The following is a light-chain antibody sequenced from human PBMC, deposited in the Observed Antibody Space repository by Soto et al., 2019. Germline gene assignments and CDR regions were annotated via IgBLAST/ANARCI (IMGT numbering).Light chain of an antibody. Sequence: DIQMTQSPTSLSASVGDRVTITCRASQDIRNFVAWYQQKPGKAPKLLIYAASTLRSGVPSRFSGSGSGTDFTLTINGRQPEDVATYSRRRHSSGPVFGPRTKVEIK. CDR3: RRHSSGPV. CDR2: AAS. V-gene: IGKV1-27*01. J-gene: IGKJ3*01. CDR1: QDIRNF.